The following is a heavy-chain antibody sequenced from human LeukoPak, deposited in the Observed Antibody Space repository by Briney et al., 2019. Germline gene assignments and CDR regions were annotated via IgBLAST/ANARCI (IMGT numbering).Heavy chain of an antibody. J-gene: IGHJ4*02. CDR1: GGTFNNYV. Sequence: SVKVSCTASGGTFNNYVFTWVRQAPGQGLEFMGGIIPLFGTPNYAQKFQGRVTITTDESTNTVYMELSSLRSGDTAVYFSARSNEILTGYYGRHWGQGTLVIVSS. CDR2: IIPLFGTP. CDR3: ARSNEILTGYYGRH. D-gene: IGHD3-9*01. V-gene: IGHV1-69*05.